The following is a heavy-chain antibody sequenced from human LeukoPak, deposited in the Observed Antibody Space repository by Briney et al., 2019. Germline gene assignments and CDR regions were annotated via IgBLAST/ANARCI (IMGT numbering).Heavy chain of an antibody. Sequence: PGGSLRLSCAASGFIFSNYGMHWVRQAPGKGLEWVEIIWNDGSNKYYADSVKGRFTISRDNSKNTLYLQMNSLRAEDTAVYYCARVGYYDSSGYLGIDYWGQGTLVTVSS. CDR1: GFIFSNYG. CDR3: ARVGYYDSSGYLGIDY. CDR2: IWNDGSNK. V-gene: IGHV3-33*01. J-gene: IGHJ4*02. D-gene: IGHD3-22*01.